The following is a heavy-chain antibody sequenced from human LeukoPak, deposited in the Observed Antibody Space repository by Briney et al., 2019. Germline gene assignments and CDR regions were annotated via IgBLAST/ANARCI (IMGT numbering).Heavy chain of an antibody. D-gene: IGHD5-18*01. V-gene: IGHV3-33*06. CDR2: IWYDGSNK. J-gene: IGHJ4*02. Sequence: PGGSLRLSCAASGFTFSSYGMHWVRQAPGKGLEWVAVIWYDGSNKYYADSVKGRFTISRDNSKNTLYLQMNSLRAEDTAVYYCAKDAGTWIQLWFIYWGQGTLVTVSA. CDR1: GFTFSSYG. CDR3: AKDAGTWIQLWFIY.